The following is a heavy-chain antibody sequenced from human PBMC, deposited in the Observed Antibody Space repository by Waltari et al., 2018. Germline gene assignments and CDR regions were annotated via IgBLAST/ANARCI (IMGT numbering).Heavy chain of an antibody. CDR3: ATDSYCSGGSCYPDY. CDR2: MNPNSGNT. J-gene: IGHJ4*02. CDR1: GYTFTSYD. Sequence: QVPLVQSGAEVKKPGASVKVSCKASGYTFTSYDIHWVRQATGQGLEWMGWMNPNSGNTGYAQKFQGRVTMTRNTSISTAYMELSSLRSEDTAVYYCATDSYCSGGSCYPDYWGQGTLVTVSS. V-gene: IGHV1-8*01. D-gene: IGHD2-15*01.